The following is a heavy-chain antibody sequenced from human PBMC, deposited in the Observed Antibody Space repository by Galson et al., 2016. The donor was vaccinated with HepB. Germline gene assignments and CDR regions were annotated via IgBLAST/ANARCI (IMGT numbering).Heavy chain of an antibody. CDR2: ISIDGSST. D-gene: IGHD1-26*01. J-gene: IGHJ5*02. V-gene: IGHV3-74*01. Sequence: SLRLSCAASGFTFSSYWMHWVRQVPGKGLMWVSRISIDGSSTTCADSVKGRFTISRDNAKDMLYLQMNSLRAEDTAVYYCARPAPCSGNYGSGWFDPWGQGTLVTVSS. CDR1: GFTFSSYW. CDR3: ARPAPCSGNYGSGWFDP.